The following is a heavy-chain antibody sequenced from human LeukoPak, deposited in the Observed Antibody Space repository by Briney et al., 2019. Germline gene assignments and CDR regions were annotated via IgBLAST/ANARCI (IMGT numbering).Heavy chain of an antibody. Sequence: PGGSLRLSCAASGFTFDDYAMHWVRQAPGKGLEWVANIKQDGSLKYHVDSVKGRFTISRDNAKNSLYLQMNSLRAEDTAVYYCARLSGSGPDTVYYFDYWGQGTLVTVSS. V-gene: IGHV3-7*01. CDR2: IKQDGSLK. J-gene: IGHJ4*02. CDR3: ARLSGSGPDTVYYFDY. CDR1: GFTFDDYA. D-gene: IGHD3-10*01.